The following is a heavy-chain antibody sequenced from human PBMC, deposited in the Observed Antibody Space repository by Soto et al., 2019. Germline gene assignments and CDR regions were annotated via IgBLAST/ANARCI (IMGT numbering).Heavy chain of an antibody. CDR2: ISSSSSYI. D-gene: IGHD6-13*01. CDR3: ANAADGTGDAFDI. Sequence: EVQLVESGGGLVKPGGSLRLSCAASGFTFSSYSMNWVRQAPGKGLEWVSSISSSSSYIYYADSVKGRFTISRDNAKNSLYLQMNSLRAEDTAVYYCANAADGTGDAFDIWGQGTMVTVSS. CDR1: GFTFSSYS. J-gene: IGHJ3*02. V-gene: IGHV3-21*01.